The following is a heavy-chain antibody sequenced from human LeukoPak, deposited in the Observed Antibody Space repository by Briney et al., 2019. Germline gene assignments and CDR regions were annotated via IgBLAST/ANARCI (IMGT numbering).Heavy chain of an antibody. V-gene: IGHV4-31*03. CDR3: ARMGRGAYCGGDCYSGLDY. CDR1: DGSISSGGYY. J-gene: IGHJ4*02. D-gene: IGHD2-21*02. Sequence: SETLSLTCTVSDGSISSGGYYWSWIRQHPGKGLEWIGYIYYSGSTYCNPSLKSRVTISVDTSKNQFSLKLSSVTAADTAVYYCARMGRGAYCGGDCYSGLDYWGQVTLVTVSS. CDR2: IYYSGST.